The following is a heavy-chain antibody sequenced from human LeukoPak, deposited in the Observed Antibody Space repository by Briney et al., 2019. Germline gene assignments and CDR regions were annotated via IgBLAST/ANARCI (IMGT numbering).Heavy chain of an antibody. J-gene: IGHJ4*02. Sequence: PGGSLRLSCAASGFTVNNNYMTWVRQAPGKGLEWVSIIYSSGSTYYADSLKGRFTMSRDNSKNIVYLQINSLRADDTAVYYCANLPRGAYWGQGTLVTVSS. CDR3: ANLPRGAY. D-gene: IGHD3-10*01. V-gene: IGHV3-53*01. CDR2: IYSSGST. CDR1: GFTVNNNY.